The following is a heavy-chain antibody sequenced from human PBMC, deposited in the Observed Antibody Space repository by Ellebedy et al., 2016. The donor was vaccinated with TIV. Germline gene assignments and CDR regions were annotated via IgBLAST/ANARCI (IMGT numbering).Heavy chain of an antibody. Sequence: PGGSLRLSCTDSGFTVSSSWMQWVRQAPGKGLEWVANIKQDGSEEYYLDSVKGRFTISRDNAKKSLYLQMNSQRSEDTAVYYCARGSGWIIDYWGQGTLVTVSS. J-gene: IGHJ4*02. V-gene: IGHV3-7*04. CDR1: GFTVSSSW. CDR2: IKQDGSEE. CDR3: ARGSGWIIDY. D-gene: IGHD6-19*01.